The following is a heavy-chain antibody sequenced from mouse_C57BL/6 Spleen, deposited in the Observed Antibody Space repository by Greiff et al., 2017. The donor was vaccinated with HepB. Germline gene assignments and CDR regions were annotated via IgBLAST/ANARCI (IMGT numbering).Heavy chain of an antibody. V-gene: IGHV5-9-1*02. D-gene: IGHD2-1*01. CDR1: GFTFSSYA. J-gene: IGHJ2*01. CDR3: TREDGNFDY. CDR2: ISSGGYYI. Sequence: EVQGVESGAGLVKPGGSLKLSCAASGFTFSSYAMSWVRQTPEKRLEWVAYISSGGYYIYYADTVKGRFTISRDNARNTLYLQMSSLKSEDTAMYYCTREDGNFDYWGQGTTLTVSS.